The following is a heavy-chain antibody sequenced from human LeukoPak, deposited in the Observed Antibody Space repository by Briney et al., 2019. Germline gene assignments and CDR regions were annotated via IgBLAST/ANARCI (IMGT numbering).Heavy chain of an antibody. CDR2: IYYSGST. J-gene: IGHJ4*02. D-gene: IGHD4-11*01. CDR3: AREGVTKYYFDY. CDR1: GASITSYY. Sequence: SETLSVTCTVSGASITSYYWTWIRQPPGKGLEWIGYIYYSGSTDYNPSLKSRVTISVDTSKNQFSLKLSSVTAADTAVYYCAREGVTKYYFDYWGQGTLVTVSS. V-gene: IGHV4-59*01.